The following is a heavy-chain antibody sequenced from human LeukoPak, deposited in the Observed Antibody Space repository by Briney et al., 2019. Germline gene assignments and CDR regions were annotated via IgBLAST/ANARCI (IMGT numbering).Heavy chain of an antibody. J-gene: IGHJ4*02. V-gene: IGHV3-23*01. D-gene: IGHD2-2*01. CDR1: GFTFSSYA. CDR3: AKVKRGVPAASYYFDY. Sequence: SGGSLRLSCAASGFTFSSYAMSWVRQAPGKGLEWVSAISGSGGSTYYADSVKGRFTISRDNSKNTLYLQMNSLRAEDTAVYYCAKVKRGVPAASYYFDYWGQGTLVTVSS. CDR2: ISGSGGST.